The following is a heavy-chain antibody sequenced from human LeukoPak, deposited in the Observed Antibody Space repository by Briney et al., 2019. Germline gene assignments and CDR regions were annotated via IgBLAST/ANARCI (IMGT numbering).Heavy chain of an antibody. Sequence: PGGSLRLSCAASGFTLSSYSMNWVRQAPGKGLEWVSGISWNSGTIVYADSVKGRFTISRDNVKNSLYLQMNSLRAEDTALYFCAKGFYGSGTYRGALDYWGQGTLVTVSS. CDR2: ISWNSGTI. CDR1: GFTLSSYS. CDR3: AKGFYGSGTYRGALDY. D-gene: IGHD3-10*01. V-gene: IGHV3-9*01. J-gene: IGHJ4*02.